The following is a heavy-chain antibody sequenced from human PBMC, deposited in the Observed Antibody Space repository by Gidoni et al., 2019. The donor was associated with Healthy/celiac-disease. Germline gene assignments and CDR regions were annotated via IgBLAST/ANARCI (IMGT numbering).Heavy chain of an antibody. Sequence: EVQLVESGGGLVQPGRSLRLSCAASGFTFDDYAMHWVRQAPGKGLEWVSGICWNSGSIGYADSVKGRFTISRDNAKNSLYLQMNSLRAEDTALYYCAKDANYYYYYYGMDVWGQGTTVTVSS. V-gene: IGHV3-9*01. CDR1: GFTFDDYA. CDR2: ICWNSGSI. J-gene: IGHJ6*02. CDR3: AKDANYYYYYYGMDV.